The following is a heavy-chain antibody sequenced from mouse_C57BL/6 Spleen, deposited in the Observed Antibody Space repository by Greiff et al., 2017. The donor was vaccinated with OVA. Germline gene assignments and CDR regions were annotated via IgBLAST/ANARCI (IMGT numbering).Heavy chain of an antibody. J-gene: IGHJ4*01. CDR1: GYTFTSYT. CDR3: AGDSSGYVGGYAMAY. Sequence: QVQLQQSGAELARPGASVKMSCKASGYTFTSYTMHWVKQRPGQGLEWIGYINPSSGYTKYNQKFKDKATLTADKSSSTAYMQLSSLTSEDSAVYYCAGDSSGYVGGYAMAYWGQGTSVTVSS. CDR2: INPSSGYT. V-gene: IGHV1-4*01. D-gene: IGHD3-2*02.